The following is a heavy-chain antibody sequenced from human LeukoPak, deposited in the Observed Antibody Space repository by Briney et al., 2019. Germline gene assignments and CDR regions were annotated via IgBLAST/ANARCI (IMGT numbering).Heavy chain of an antibody. CDR1: GGSISSYY. CDR3: ARVNTLIRGIGWFDP. Sequence: SETLSLTCTVSGGSISSYYWSWIRQPPGKGLEWIGYIYYSGSTYYNPSLKSRVTISVDTSKNQFSLKLSSVTAADTAVYYCARVNTLIRGIGWFDPWGQGILVTVSS. D-gene: IGHD3-10*01. V-gene: IGHV4-59*12. J-gene: IGHJ5*02. CDR2: IYYSGST.